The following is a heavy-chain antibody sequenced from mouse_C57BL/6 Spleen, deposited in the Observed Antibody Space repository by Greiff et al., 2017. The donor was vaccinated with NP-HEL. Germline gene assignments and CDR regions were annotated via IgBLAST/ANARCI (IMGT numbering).Heavy chain of an antibody. Sequence: EVKLMESGGGLVQPGGSLSLSCAASGFTFTDYYMSWVRQPPGKALEWLGFIRNKANGYTTEYSASVKGRFTISRDNSQSILYLQMNALRAEDSATYYCARIDSSGYPFAYWGQGTLVTVSA. J-gene: IGHJ3*01. CDR2: IRNKANGYTT. CDR1: GFTFTDYY. CDR3: ARIDSSGYPFAY. V-gene: IGHV7-3*01. D-gene: IGHD3-2*02.